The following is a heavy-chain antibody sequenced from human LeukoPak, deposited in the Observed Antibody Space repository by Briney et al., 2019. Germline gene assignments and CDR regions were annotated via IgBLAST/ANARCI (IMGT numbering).Heavy chain of an antibody. CDR3: RVLYYYYYYMDV. J-gene: IGHJ6*03. CDR1: GGSISNYY. V-gene: IGHV4-4*07. CDR2: IYTSGSP. D-gene: IGHD4/OR15-4a*01. Sequence: SETLSLTCTVSGGSISNYYWSWIRQPAGKGLEWIGHIYTSGSPNYNPSLKSRVTMSVDTSKNQFSLKLSSVTAADTAVYYCRVLYYYYYYMDVWGKGTTVTVSS.